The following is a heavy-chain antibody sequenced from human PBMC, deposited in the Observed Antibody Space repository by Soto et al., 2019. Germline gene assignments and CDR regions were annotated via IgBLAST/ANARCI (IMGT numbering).Heavy chain of an antibody. CDR2: ITQDGSEK. CDR3: ARFYYDSSGYLPSPYYYYYGMDV. D-gene: IGHD3-22*01. V-gene: IGHV3-7*04. CDR1: GFTFSSYW. J-gene: IGHJ6*02. Sequence: HPGGSLRLSCAASGFTFSSYWMSWVRQAPGKGLEWVANITQDGSEKYYVDSVKGRFTISRDNAKNSLYLQMNSLRAEDTAVYYCARFYYDSSGYLPSPYYYYYGMDVWGQGTTVTVSS.